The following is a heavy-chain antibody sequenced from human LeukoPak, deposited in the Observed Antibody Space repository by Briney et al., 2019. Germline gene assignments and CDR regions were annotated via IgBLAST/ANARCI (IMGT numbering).Heavy chain of an antibody. D-gene: IGHD6-19*01. J-gene: IGHJ5*02. CDR3: AKGHRYSSGWYWSHWFDP. V-gene: IGHV4-34*01. Sequence: TSETLPLTCAVYGGSFSDYYWTWIRQPPGKGLEWIGEINHSGSTNYNPSLKSRVTISVDTSKKQFFLRLSSVTAADTAVYYCAKGHRYSSGWYWSHWFDPWGQGTLVTVSS. CDR2: INHSGST. CDR1: GGSFSDYY.